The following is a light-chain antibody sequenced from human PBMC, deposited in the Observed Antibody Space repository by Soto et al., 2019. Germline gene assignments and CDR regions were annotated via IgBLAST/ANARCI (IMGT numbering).Light chain of an antibody. V-gene: IGKV3-11*01. CDR3: QQRKNWPPIT. CDR1: QNVDKF. J-gene: IGKJ5*01. Sequence: EIELTQSPATLSLSPGETATLSCRASQNVDKFLAWYQQRPGQPPRLLIFGSSNRATGVPVRFSGSGSGTVFTLTIASVEPEDSVVYFCQQRKNWPPITFGQGTRLEI. CDR2: GSS.